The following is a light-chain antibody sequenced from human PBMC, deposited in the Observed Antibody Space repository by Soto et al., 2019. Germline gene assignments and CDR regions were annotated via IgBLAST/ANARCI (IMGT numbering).Light chain of an antibody. Sequence: EIGFTQSPGALSLSPGERATLSCGASQSVSSSYLAWYQQKPGQAPRLLIYGASTRATRIPDRFSGSGSGTDLTLHISSLEAEALAVYYCQQYGTSPQTFGQRAKVAI. J-gene: IGKJ1*01. CDR2: GAS. V-gene: IGKV3-20*01. CDR1: QSVSSSY. CDR3: QQYGTSPQT.